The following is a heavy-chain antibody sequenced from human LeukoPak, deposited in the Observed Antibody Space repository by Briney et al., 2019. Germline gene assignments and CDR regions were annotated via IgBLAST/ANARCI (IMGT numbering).Heavy chain of an antibody. CDR2: ISGSGGST. D-gene: IGHD6-13*01. CDR3: ARRDGSSWYDVAFDI. Sequence: ETLSLTCTVSGYSISSGYYWGWVRQAPGKGLEWVSAISGSGGSTYYADSVKGRFTISRDNSKNTLYLQMNSLRAEDTAVYYCARRDGSSWYDVAFDIWGQGTMVTVSS. J-gene: IGHJ3*02. CDR1: GYSISSGYY. V-gene: IGHV3-23*01.